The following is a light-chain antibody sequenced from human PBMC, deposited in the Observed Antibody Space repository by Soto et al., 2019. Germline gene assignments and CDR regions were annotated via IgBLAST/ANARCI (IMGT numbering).Light chain of an antibody. V-gene: IGKV1-33*01. CDR1: QDISNY. Sequence: DIQMTQSPSSLSASVGDRVTIACQASQDISNYLHWYQQKPGKAPKLLIYDASNLETGVPSRFSGSGSGTDFTFTISSLQPEDIATYYCQQYDNFPRGINFGQGTRLEIK. CDR2: DAS. CDR3: QQYDNFPRGIN. J-gene: IGKJ5*01.